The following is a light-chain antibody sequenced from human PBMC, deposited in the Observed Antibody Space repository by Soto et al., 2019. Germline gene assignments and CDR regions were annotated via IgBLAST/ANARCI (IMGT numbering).Light chain of an antibody. Sequence: EIVLTQSPGPLSLSPGEGATLSCRASQSVSSNYLAWYQQKPGQAPRLLIYGSSNRATGIPDRFIGSGFGTDFTLTIDRLEPEDFAVYYGHQYGRSLSTFGQGTRVEIK. CDR2: GSS. V-gene: IGKV3-20*01. J-gene: IGKJ1*01. CDR3: HQYGRSLST. CDR1: QSVSSNY.